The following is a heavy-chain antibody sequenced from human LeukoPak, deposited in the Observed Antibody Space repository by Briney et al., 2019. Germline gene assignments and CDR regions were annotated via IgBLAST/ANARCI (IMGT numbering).Heavy chain of an antibody. V-gene: IGHV1-46*01. D-gene: IGHD5-18*01. CDR3: ARTMIGYSYGYNYFDY. Sequence: ASVKVSCKASGYTFTSYYMHWVRQAPGQGLEWMGIINPSGGSTSYAQKLQGRVTMTRDMSTSTVYMELSSLRSEDTAVYYCARTMIGYSYGYNYFDYWGQGTLVTVSS. CDR2: INPSGGST. J-gene: IGHJ4*02. CDR1: GYTFTSYY.